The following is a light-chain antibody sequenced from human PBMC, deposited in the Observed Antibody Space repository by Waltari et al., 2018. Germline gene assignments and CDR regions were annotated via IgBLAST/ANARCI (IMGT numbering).Light chain of an antibody. J-gene: IGKJ2*01. V-gene: IGKV4-1*01. Sequence: DIVMTQSPDSLAVSRGERAPINCKSTQSLLYNPSQRYHLAWYQHKPGQPPKLLVYWASTRESCVPDRFSRSGSVTDFTLSISSLQAEDVAVYYCQQYYTTPYTFGQGTKLEIK. CDR3: QQYYTTPYT. CDR2: WAS. CDR1: QSLLYNPSQRYH.